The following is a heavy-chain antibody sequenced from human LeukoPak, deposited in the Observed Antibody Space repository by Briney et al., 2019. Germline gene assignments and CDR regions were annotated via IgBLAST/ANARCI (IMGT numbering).Heavy chain of an antibody. CDR1: GFTFSSYA. Sequence: GGFLRLSCAASGFTFSSYAMSWVRQTPGKGLEWFAGVSRSGGSTYYADSVKGRFTISRDNSKNTLDLQMNNLGAEDTAVYYCAKMLSAPIHGYFDYGPWDYWGQGTLVTVSS. V-gene: IGHV3-23*01. J-gene: IGHJ4*02. CDR2: VSRSGGST. CDR3: AKMLSAPIHGYFDYGPWDY. D-gene: IGHD3-9*01.